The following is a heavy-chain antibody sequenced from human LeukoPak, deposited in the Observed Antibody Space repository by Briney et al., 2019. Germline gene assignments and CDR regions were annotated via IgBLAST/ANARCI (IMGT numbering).Heavy chain of an antibody. V-gene: IGHV4-59*01. CDR1: GGSISSYY. J-gene: IGHJ4*02. D-gene: IGHD5-12*01. Sequence: PSETLSLTCTVSGGSISSYYWSWIRQPPGAGLEGPGDICYSGSTNYNPSLKSRVTISVDTSKNQFSLKLSSVTAADTAVYYCARGRAYSGYEFDYWGQGTLVTVSS. CDR2: ICYSGST. CDR3: ARGRAYSGYEFDY.